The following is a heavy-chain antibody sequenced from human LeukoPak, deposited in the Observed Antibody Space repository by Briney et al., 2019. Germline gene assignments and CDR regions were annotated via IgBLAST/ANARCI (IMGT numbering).Heavy chain of an antibody. V-gene: IGHV4-59*11. CDR1: GGSISSHY. CDR3: ARATYSYGSAYDY. Sequence: SETLSLTCTVSGGSISSHYWSWIRQPPGKGLEWVGYIFYGRSTNYNPSLKSRVTISVDTSKNQFSLNLNSVTAADTAVYYCARATYSYGSAYDYWGQGTLVTVSS. D-gene: IGHD5-18*01. CDR2: IFYGRST. J-gene: IGHJ4*02.